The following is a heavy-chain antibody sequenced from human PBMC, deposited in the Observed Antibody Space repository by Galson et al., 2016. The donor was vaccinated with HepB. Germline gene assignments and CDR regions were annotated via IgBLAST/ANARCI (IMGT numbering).Heavy chain of an antibody. CDR3: AKDDSEYNYGWGYYYFSVMDV. Sequence: SLRLSCAASGFSFSSFWMTWGRQAPGKGPEWVASIKPDGSEKYYVESVKGRFTISRDNARNTVYLDMNSLRAEDTAIYYCAKDDSEYNYGWGYYYFSVMDVWGQGTTVTVSS. CDR1: GFSFSSFW. CDR2: IKPDGSEK. V-gene: IGHV3-7*03. J-gene: IGHJ6*02. D-gene: IGHD5-18*01.